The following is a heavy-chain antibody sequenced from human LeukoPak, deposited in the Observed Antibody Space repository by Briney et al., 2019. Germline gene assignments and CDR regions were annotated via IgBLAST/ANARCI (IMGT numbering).Heavy chain of an antibody. D-gene: IGHD6-13*01. V-gene: IGHV3-53*01. Sequence: GGSLRLSCAVSGFIVSRNYMSWVRQAPGKGLEWVSIIYSGSDTYYADSVKGRFTISRDSSNNTLYLQMNSLRAEDTGVYYCARDRRYSSSWYFWNWGQGALVTVSS. CDR1: GFIVSRNY. CDR3: ARDRRYSSSWYFWN. J-gene: IGHJ4*02. CDR2: IYSGSDT.